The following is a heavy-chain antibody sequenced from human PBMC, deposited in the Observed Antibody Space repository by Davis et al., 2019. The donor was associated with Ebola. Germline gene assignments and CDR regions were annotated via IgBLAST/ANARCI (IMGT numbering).Heavy chain of an antibody. V-gene: IGHV3-23*01. CDR2: ISGAAYNT. D-gene: IGHD6-19*01. CDR1: GLNVRTNY. Sequence: GESLKISCAASGLNVRTNYLSWVRHGPGQGLQWVAGISGAAYNTYHADSVKGRFTISRDNSKNTLYLQMNSLSADDTAVYYCATCGFCVSSSGIDYRGQGTLVTVSS. J-gene: IGHJ4*02. CDR3: ATCGFCVSSSGIDY.